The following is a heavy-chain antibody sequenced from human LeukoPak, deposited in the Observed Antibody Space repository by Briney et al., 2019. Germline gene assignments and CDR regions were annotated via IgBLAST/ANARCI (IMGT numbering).Heavy chain of an antibody. CDR2: NYYSGST. J-gene: IGHJ3*02. V-gene: IGHV4-39*07. CDR1: GGSISSSSYY. Sequence: SETLSLTCTVSGGSISSSSYYWGWIRQPPGKGLEWIGSNYYSGSTYYNPSLKSRVTISVDTSKNQFSLKLSSVTAADTAVYYCARDLTIFGVVTINDAFDIWGQGTMVTVSS. D-gene: IGHD3-3*01. CDR3: ARDLTIFGVVTINDAFDI.